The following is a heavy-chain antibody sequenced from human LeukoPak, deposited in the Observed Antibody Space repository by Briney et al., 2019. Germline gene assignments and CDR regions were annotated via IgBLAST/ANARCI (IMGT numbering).Heavy chain of an antibody. CDR3: ARVEDYDILTGYYSYNWFDP. D-gene: IGHD3-9*01. Sequence: ASVKVSCKASGYTFTGYYMHWVRQAPGQGLEWMGWINPNSGGTNYAQKFQGRVTMTRDTSISTAYMELSRLRSDDTAVYNCARVEDYDILTGYYSYNWFDPWGQGTLVTVSS. CDR2: INPNSGGT. V-gene: IGHV1-2*02. CDR1: GYTFTGYY. J-gene: IGHJ5*02.